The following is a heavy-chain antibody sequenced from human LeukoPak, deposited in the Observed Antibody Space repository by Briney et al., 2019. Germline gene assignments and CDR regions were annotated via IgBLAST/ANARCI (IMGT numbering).Heavy chain of an antibody. J-gene: IGHJ4*02. CDR3: AARRRGTEVDY. CDR1: GGSISSGSYY. Sequence: PSQTLSLTCTVSGGSISSGSYYWSWIWQPAGKGLEWIGRIYTSGSTNYNPSLKSRVTISVDTSKNQFSLKLSSVTAADTAVYYCAARRRGTEVDYWGQGTLVTVSS. V-gene: IGHV4-61*02. CDR2: IYTSGST. D-gene: IGHD1-1*01.